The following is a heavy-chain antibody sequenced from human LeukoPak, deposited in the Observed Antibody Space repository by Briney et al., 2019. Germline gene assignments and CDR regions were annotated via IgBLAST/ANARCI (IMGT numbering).Heavy chain of an antibody. CDR3: AREDKLDYYGSGSYDFDP. Sequence: PGGSLRLSCAASGFTFDDYAMHWVRQAPGKGLEWVSGISWNSGSIGYADSVKGRFTISRDNAKNSLYLQMNSLRAEDTAVYYCAREDKLDYYGSGSYDFDPWGQGTLVTVSS. D-gene: IGHD3-10*01. CDR2: ISWNSGSI. J-gene: IGHJ5*02. CDR1: GFTFDDYA. V-gene: IGHV3-9*01.